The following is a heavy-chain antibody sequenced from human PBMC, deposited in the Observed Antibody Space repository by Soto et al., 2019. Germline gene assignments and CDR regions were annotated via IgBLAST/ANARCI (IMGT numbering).Heavy chain of an antibody. CDR1: GDSISSSNSH. V-gene: IGHV4-39*01. CDR3: VRYDRINMKPYSPAGFHI. D-gene: IGHD3-3*02. Sequence: PSETLSLTCTVSGDSISSSNSHWGWTRQPPGKGLEYIGSVYYGGAIFYSGNIYYNPSLKSRVTISVDTSKNQFSLRLSSVTAADTGVYYCVRYDRINMKPYSPAGFHIWGQGTTVTVSS. J-gene: IGHJ3*02. CDR2: VYYGGAIFYSGNI.